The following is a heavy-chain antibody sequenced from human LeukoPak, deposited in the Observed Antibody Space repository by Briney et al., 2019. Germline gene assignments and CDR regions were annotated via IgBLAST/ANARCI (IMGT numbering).Heavy chain of an antibody. J-gene: IGHJ4*02. CDR3: ARASSGWNRFDY. V-gene: IGHV4-4*07. D-gene: IGHD6-19*01. CDR2: IYSSGST. Sequence: SETLSLTCTVSGGSISSYYWSWVRQPAGKGLEWIGRIYSSGSTNYNPSLKSRVTISVDTSKNQFSLKLSSVTAADTAVYYCARASSGWNRFDYWGQGTLVTVSS. CDR1: GGSISSYY.